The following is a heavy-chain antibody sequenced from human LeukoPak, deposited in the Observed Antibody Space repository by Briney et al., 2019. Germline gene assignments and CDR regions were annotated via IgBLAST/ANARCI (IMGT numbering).Heavy chain of an antibody. D-gene: IGHD1-26*01. CDR1: GGSFSDYY. CDR2: INHSGST. Sequence: TSETLSLTCAVYGGSFSDYYWSWIRQPPGKGLEWIGEINHSGSTNYNPSLKSRVTISVDTSKNQFSLKLSSVTAADTAVYYCARGQISGDQLVGATFVGAGYYYYGMDVWGQGTTVTVSS. V-gene: IGHV4-34*01. CDR3: ARGQISGDQLVGATFVGAGYYYYGMDV. J-gene: IGHJ6*02.